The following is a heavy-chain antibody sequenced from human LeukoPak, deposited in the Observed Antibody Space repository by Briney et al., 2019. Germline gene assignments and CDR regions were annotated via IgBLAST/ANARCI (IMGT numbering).Heavy chain of an antibody. J-gene: IGHJ4*02. V-gene: IGHV4-4*07. D-gene: IGHD2-15*01. Sequence: SETLSLTCTVSGCSVSSYYWSWIRQPAGEGLEWIGRIYTSGSTNYNPSLTRRVTISVDTSKNQFSLKLSSVTAADTAVYYCAREEDCSGGSCYDYWGQGTLVTVSS. CDR1: GCSVSSYY. CDR2: IYTSGST. CDR3: AREEDCSGGSCYDY.